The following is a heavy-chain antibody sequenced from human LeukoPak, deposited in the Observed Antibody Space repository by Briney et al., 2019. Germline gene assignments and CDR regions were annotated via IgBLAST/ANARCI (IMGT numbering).Heavy chain of an antibody. CDR2: ISNDGGGT. V-gene: IGHV3-23*02. CDR1: GFTFDNYG. D-gene: IGHD3-22*01. J-gene: IGHJ5*02. Sequence: GGSLRLSCAASGFTFDNYGLIWVRQAPGKGLEWVAAISNDGGGTMYGGFVEGRFTISRDNSKNTLFLQMNSLRAEDTALYYCAKGSSGYFADLWGQGTLVTVSS. CDR3: AKGSSGYFADL.